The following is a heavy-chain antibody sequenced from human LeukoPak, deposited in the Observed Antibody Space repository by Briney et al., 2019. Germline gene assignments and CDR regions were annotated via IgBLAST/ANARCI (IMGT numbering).Heavy chain of an antibody. CDR3: ASVLIAAAGVFDY. Sequence: ASVKVSCKASGYTFTSYDINWVRQATGQGLEWMGWMNPNSGNTGYAQKFQGRVTMTRNTSISTAYMELSSLRSEDTAVYYCASVLIAAAGVFDYWGQGTLVTVSS. V-gene: IGHV1-8*01. D-gene: IGHD6-13*01. CDR1: GYTFTSYD. CDR2: MNPNSGNT. J-gene: IGHJ4*02.